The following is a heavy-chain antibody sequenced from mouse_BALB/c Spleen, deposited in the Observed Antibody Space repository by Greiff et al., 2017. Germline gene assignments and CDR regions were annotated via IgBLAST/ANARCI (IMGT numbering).Heavy chain of an antibody. CDR1: GYSFTSYW. CDR3: ARSEDY. J-gene: IGHJ2*01. Sequence: VQRVESGPQLVRPGASVKISCKASGYSFTSYWMHWVKQRPGQGLEWIGMIDPSDSETRLNQKFKDKATLTVDKSSSTAYMQLSSPTSEDSAVYYCARSEDYWGQGTTLTVSS. V-gene: IGHV1S126*01. CDR2: IDPSDSET.